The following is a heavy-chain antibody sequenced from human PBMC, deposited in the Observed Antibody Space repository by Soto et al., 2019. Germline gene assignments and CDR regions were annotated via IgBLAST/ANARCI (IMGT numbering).Heavy chain of an antibody. V-gene: IGHV5-51*01. D-gene: IGHD6-19*01. Sequence: GESLNISYTSSGYLVSLYLIGWVRQMPGKGLEWMGITHGGDANTRYSPSFEGQVTISTDKSITTAYLQWSSLKASDTAMYYCARRGTYSSGWDYWGQGTLVTVSS. J-gene: IGHJ4*02. CDR3: ARRGTYSSGWDY. CDR2: THGGDANT. CDR1: GYLVSLYL.